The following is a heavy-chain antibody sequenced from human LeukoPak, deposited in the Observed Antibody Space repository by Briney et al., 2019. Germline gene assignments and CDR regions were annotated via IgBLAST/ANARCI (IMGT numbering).Heavy chain of an antibody. CDR1: GGSFSGYY. V-gene: IGHV4-34*01. Sequence: NASETLSLTCAVYGGSFSGYYWSWIRQPPGKGLEWIGEINHSGSTPYNPSLNSRVSISVDTSKNQLSLKLSSVTAADTAVYYCARREGYNFDYWGQGTLVTVSS. D-gene: IGHD5-24*01. CDR2: INHSGST. CDR3: ARREGYNFDY. J-gene: IGHJ4*02.